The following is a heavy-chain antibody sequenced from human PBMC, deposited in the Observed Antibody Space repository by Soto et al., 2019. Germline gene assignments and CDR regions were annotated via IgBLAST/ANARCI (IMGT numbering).Heavy chain of an antibody. Sequence: GGSLRLSCAASGFTFSSYAMSWVRQAPGKGLEWVSDISGSGGSTYYADSVKGRFTISRDNSKNTLYLQMNSLRAEDTAVYYCAKNHIARGAFDIWGQGTMVTVSS. CDR1: GFTFSSYA. J-gene: IGHJ3*02. D-gene: IGHD5-18*01. CDR2: ISGSGGST. V-gene: IGHV3-23*01. CDR3: AKNHIARGAFDI.